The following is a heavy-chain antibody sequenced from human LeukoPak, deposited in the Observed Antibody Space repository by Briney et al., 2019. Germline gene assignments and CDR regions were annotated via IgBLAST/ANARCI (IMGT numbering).Heavy chain of an antibody. CDR3: VRDLNWAFDY. Sequence: GGSLRLSCAASGFTFSRYTMNWVRQAPGKELEWISNIRSESSSTTYADSVEGRFTISRDNAKNSLYLQINSLRAEDTAVYYCVRDLNWAFDYWGQGTLVTVSS. D-gene: IGHD3-16*01. CDR2: IRSESSST. CDR1: GFTFSRYT. V-gene: IGHV3-48*01. J-gene: IGHJ4*02.